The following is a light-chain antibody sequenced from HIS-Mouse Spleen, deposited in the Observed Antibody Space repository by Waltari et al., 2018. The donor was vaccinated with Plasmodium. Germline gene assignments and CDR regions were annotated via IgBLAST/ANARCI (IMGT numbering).Light chain of an antibody. CDR3: QAWDSSTVV. Sequence: SYELTQPPSVSVSPGQTASITCSGDKLGDKYACWYQQKPGQSPVLVIYQDSKRPSGSPERSSGSNSGNTATLTISGTQAMDEADYYCQAWDSSTVVFGGGTKLTVL. J-gene: IGLJ2*01. V-gene: IGLV3-1*01. CDR1: KLGDKY. CDR2: QDS.